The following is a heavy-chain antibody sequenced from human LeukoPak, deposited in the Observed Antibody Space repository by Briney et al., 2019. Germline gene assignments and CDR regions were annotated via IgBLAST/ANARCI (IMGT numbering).Heavy chain of an antibody. Sequence: ASVKVSCKASGGTFSSYAISWVRQAPGQGLEWTGRIIPILGIANYAQKFQGRVTITADKSTSTAYMELSSLRSEDTAVYYCASGAWGYDFWSGPFDYWGQGTLVTVSS. CDR3: ASGAWGYDFWSGPFDY. CDR2: IIPILGIA. J-gene: IGHJ4*02. D-gene: IGHD3-3*01. CDR1: GGTFSSYA. V-gene: IGHV1-69*04.